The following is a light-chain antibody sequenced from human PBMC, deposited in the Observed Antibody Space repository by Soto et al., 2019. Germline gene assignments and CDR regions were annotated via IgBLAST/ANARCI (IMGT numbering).Light chain of an antibody. CDR1: SSDVGGYNF. CDR3: SSYTGSSIDVV. J-gene: IGLJ2*01. Sequence: QSALTQPASVSGSPGQSITISCTGTSSDVGGYNFVSWYQQHPGKAPKLMIYDVTNRPSGVSNRFSGSKSGNTASLTISGLQAEDEADYYCSSYTGSSIDVVFGGGTKLTVL. CDR2: DVT. V-gene: IGLV2-14*01.